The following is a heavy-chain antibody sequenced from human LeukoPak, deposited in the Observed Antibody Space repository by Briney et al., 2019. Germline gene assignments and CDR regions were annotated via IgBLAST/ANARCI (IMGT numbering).Heavy chain of an antibody. V-gene: IGHV3-66*01. CDR2: IYSGGST. CDR1: GFTFSNAW. Sequence: GGSLRLSCAASGFTFSNAWMSWVRQVPGKGLEWVSVIYSGGSTYYADSVKGRFTISRAEDTAVYYCVSSNYDSSGYSSWFDPWGQGTLVTVSS. D-gene: IGHD3-22*01. CDR3: P. J-gene: IGHJ5*02.